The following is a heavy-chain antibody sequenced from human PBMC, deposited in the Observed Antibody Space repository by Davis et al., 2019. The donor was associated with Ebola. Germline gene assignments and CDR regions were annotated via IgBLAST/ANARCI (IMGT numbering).Heavy chain of an antibody. J-gene: IGHJ6*02. CDR2: ISGSGGST. Sequence: PGGSLRLSCVASGFTFSEHWMDWVRQAPGKGLEWVSAISGSGGSTYYADSVKGRFTISRDNSKNTLYLQMNSLRAEDTAVYYCAKVGDSSSWYTHYYGMDVWGQGTTVTVSS. V-gene: IGHV3-23*01. CDR1: GFTFSEHW. D-gene: IGHD6-13*01. CDR3: AKVGDSSSWYTHYYGMDV.